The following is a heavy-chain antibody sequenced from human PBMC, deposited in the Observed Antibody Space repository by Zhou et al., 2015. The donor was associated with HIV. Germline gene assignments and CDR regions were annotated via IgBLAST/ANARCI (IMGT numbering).Heavy chain of an antibody. CDR3: ARGGAAAGAEYFQH. CDR2: IIPMFHTP. J-gene: IGHJ1*01. V-gene: IGHV1-69*12. D-gene: IGHD6-13*01. Sequence: VQLEQSGAEVKKPGSSVKVSCKASGGTFNAFAIAWVRQAPGKGLEWMGGIIPMFHTPNYAQRFQGRLTIIADESTTTVHMELSGLRSEDTAVYYCARGGAAAGAEYFQHWGQGTLVTVSS. CDR1: GGTFNAFA.